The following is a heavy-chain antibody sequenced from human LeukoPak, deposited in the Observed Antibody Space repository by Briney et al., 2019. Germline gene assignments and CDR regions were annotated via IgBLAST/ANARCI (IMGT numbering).Heavy chain of an antibody. V-gene: IGHV4-34*01. D-gene: IGHD3-10*01. CDR2: INHSGST. CDR1: GFIVSDNY. Sequence: GSLRLSCAASGFIVSDNYMSWVRQPPGKGLEWIGEINHSGSTNYNPSLKSRVTISVDTSKNQFSLKLSSVTAADTAVYYCARTPYYYDAFDIWGQGTMVTVSS. CDR3: ARTPYYYDAFDI. J-gene: IGHJ3*02.